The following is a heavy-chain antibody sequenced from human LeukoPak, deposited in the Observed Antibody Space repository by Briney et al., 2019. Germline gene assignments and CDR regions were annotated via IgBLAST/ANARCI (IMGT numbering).Heavy chain of an antibody. CDR2: IYQSGST. Sequence: SETLSLTCTVSGYTISSGYYWGWIRQPPGKGLEWFGSIYQSGSTYYNPSLKSRVTISVDTSKNQFSLKLTSVTAADTAVYYCARDERFGEPLEYYFDYWGQGTLVTVSS. CDR3: ARDERFGEPLEYYFDY. J-gene: IGHJ4*02. D-gene: IGHD3-10*01. CDR1: GYTISSGYY. V-gene: IGHV4-38-2*02.